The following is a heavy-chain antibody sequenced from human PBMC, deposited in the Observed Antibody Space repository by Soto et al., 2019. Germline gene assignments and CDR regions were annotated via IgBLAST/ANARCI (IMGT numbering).Heavy chain of an antibody. CDR1: GGSISSDSYY. Sequence: SETLSLTCTVSGGSISSDSYYWGWIRQSPEKGLEWIASISYSGSTYYNPTLKSRLIISRDNFKKTLYLQMNNLRVEDTAIYYCVKDRYEWELNQGFDFWGQGTLVTVS. CDR3: VKDRYEWELNQGFDF. CDR2: ISYSGST. D-gene: IGHD1-26*01. J-gene: IGHJ4*02. V-gene: IGHV4-39*02.